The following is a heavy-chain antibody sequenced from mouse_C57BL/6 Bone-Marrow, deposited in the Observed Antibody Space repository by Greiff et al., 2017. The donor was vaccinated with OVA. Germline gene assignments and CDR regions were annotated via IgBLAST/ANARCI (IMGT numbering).Heavy chain of an antibody. CDR3: TRSGTDY. Sequence: QVQLKQSGAELVRPGASVTLSCKASGYTFTDYEMHWVKQTPVHGLEWIGAIDPETGGTAYNQKFKGKAKLTADKTSSTAYMELRSLTSEDSAVYYCTRSGTDYWGQGTTLTDSS. CDR1: GYTFTDYE. V-gene: IGHV1-15*01. D-gene: IGHD4-1*01. J-gene: IGHJ2*01. CDR2: IDPETGGT.